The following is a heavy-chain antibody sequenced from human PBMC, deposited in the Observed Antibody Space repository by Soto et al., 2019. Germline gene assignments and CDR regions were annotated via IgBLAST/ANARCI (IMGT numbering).Heavy chain of an antibody. D-gene: IGHD4-17*01. V-gene: IGHV4-59*01. J-gene: IGHJ4*02. CDR2: IYYSGST. Sequence: SETLSLTCTVSGGSISSYYWSWIRQPPGKGLEWIGYIYYSGSTNYNPSLKSRVTISVDTSKNQFSLKLSSVTAADTAVYYCARMTTVPWGSFDYWGQGTLVTVSS. CDR1: GGSISSYY. CDR3: ARMTTVPWGSFDY.